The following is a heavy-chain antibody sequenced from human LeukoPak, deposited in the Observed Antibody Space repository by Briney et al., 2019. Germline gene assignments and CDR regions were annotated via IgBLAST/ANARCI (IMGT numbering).Heavy chain of an antibody. CDR2: IYTSGST. CDR3: ARDTWFGAGRTFDY. J-gene: IGHJ4*02. V-gene: IGHV4-61*02. CDR1: GYSISSGYY. D-gene: IGHD3-10*01. Sequence: SSETLSLTCTVSGYSISSGYYWSWIRPPAGKGLEWIGRIYTSGSTNYNPSLKRRVTISVDTSKNQFSLKLSSVTAADTAVYYCARDTWFGAGRTFDYWGQGTLVTVSS.